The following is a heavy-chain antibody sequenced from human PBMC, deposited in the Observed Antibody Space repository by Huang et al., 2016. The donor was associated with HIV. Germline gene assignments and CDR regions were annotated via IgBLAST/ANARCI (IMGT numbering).Heavy chain of an antibody. CDR3: AREGLYYSDGSGGYFDL. CDR1: GGSISSRY. J-gene: IGHJ2*01. D-gene: IGHD3-22*01. V-gene: IGHV4-59*11. Sequence: QLQLQESGPGLVKPSETLSLICSVSGGSISSRYWSWIRQPPGKGLEWIGNVYYSGSTSYNPSLKSRVTRSVDTSRKHFSLRLKSVSTADSAVYYCAREGLYYSDGSGGYFDLWGRGTLVSVSS. CDR2: VYYSGST.